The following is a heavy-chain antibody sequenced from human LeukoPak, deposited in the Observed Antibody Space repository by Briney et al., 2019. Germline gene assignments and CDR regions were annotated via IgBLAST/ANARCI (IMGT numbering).Heavy chain of an antibody. CDR1: GGSISSSSYY. D-gene: IGHD3-22*01. CDR2: IYYSGST. Sequence: PSETLSLTCTVSGGSISSSSYYWGWIRQPPGKGLEWIGSIYYSGSTYYNPSLKSRVTISVDTSKNQFSLKLSSVTAADTAVYYCARHPPYYDSSGYYFDYWGQGTLVTVSS. J-gene: IGHJ4*02. V-gene: IGHV4-39*01. CDR3: ARHPPYYDSSGYYFDY.